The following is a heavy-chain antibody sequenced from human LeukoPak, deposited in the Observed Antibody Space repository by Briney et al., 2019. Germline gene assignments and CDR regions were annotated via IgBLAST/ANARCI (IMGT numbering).Heavy chain of an antibody. V-gene: IGHV3-23*01. CDR1: GFTFSSYG. CDR3: AKRGQLWLRDYYYMDV. CDR2: ISGSGGST. J-gene: IGHJ6*03. D-gene: IGHD5-18*01. Sequence: GGSLRLSCAASGFTFSSYGMSWVRQAPGKGLEWVSAISGSGGSTYYADSVKGRFTISRDNSKNTLYLQMNSLRAEDTAVYYCAKRGQLWLRDYYYMDVWGKGTTVTISS.